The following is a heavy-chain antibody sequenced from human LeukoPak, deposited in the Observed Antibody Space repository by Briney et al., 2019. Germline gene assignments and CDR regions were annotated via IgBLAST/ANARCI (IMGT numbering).Heavy chain of an antibody. Sequence: GGSLRLSCAASGFTFSTYGMNWVRQAPGKGLEWVSGISGSGGSTYYADSVKGRFTISRDNSKNTLYLQMNSLRAEDTAVYYCARANISPRVPWYYHYVDVWGKGTTVTVSS. CDR3: ARANISPRVPWYYHYVDV. CDR1: GFTFSTYG. CDR2: ISGSGGST. V-gene: IGHV3-23*01. D-gene: IGHD2/OR15-2a*01. J-gene: IGHJ6*03.